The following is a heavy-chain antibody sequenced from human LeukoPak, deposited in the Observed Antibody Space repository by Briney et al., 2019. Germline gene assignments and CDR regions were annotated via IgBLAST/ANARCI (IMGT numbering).Heavy chain of an antibody. CDR1: GYTFTGYY. J-gene: IGHJ4*02. Sequence: ASVKVSCKASGYTFTGYYMHWVRQAPGQGLEWMGWINPNSGGTNYAQKFQGRVTMTRDTSISTAYMELCRLRSDDTAVYYCARDARTVITEYYFDYWGQGTLVTVSS. D-gene: IGHD4-17*01. V-gene: IGHV1-2*02. CDR3: ARDARTVITEYYFDY. CDR2: INPNSGGT.